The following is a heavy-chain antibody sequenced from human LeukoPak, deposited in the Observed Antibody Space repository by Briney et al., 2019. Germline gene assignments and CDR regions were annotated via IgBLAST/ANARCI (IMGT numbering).Heavy chain of an antibody. CDR2: IRYDGSNK. V-gene: IGHV3-30*02. CDR1: GFTFSSFG. Sequence: GGSLRLSCAASGFTFSSFGIHWVRQAPGKGLEWVAFIRYDGSNKYYADSVKGRFTISRDNSKNTLYLQMNSLRAEDTAVYYCAKEKEQHSNYGLNYFDYWGQGTLVTASS. J-gene: IGHJ4*02. D-gene: IGHD4-11*01. CDR3: AKEKEQHSNYGLNYFDY.